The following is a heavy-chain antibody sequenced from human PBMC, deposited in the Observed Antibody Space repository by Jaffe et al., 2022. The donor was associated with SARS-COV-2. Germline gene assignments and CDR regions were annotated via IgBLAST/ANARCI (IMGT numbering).Heavy chain of an antibody. CDR3: ARIPTMMAYYYYGMDV. D-gene: IGHD3-22*01. CDR1: GFSLSNARMG. V-gene: IGHV2-26*01. Sequence: QVTLKESGPVLVKPTETLTLTCTVSGFSLSNARMGVSWIRQPPGKALEWLAHIFSNDEKSYSTSLKSRLTISKDTSKSQVVLTMTNMDPVDTATYYCARIPTMMAYYYYGMDVWGQGTTVTVSS. CDR2: IFSNDEK. J-gene: IGHJ6*02.